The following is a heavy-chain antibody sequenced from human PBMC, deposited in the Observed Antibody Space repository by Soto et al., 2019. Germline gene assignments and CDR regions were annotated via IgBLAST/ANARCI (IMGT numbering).Heavy chain of an antibody. CDR3: ARAVRGYTHDAVDF. J-gene: IGHJ4*02. CDR2: IYYSGST. Sequence: QVQLQESGPGLVKPSQTLSLTCTVSGGSISSPDSYWSWIRQPPGEGLEWIGYIYYSGSTYYNPSLQSRVTIFVDTAKSQFSLRLSSVTAADTAVYYCARAVRGYTHDAVDFWGQGMQVTVSS. V-gene: IGHV4-30-4*01. CDR1: GGSISSPDSY. D-gene: IGHD5-18*01.